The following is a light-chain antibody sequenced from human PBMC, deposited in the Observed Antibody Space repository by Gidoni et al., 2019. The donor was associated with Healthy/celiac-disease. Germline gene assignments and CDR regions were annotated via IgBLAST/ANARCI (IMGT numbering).Light chain of an antibody. J-gene: IGKJ1*01. Sequence: DVVMTQSPLSLPVTLGQPASISCRSSQSLVYSEGNTYCNWFQQRPGKSPRRLIYKVSNRDSVVPDRFSGSGSGTDFTLKISRVDADDVGVYYCMQGTHWPRTFGQGTKVEIK. V-gene: IGKV2-30*01. CDR1: QSLVYSEGNTY. CDR3: MQGTHWPRT. CDR2: KVS.